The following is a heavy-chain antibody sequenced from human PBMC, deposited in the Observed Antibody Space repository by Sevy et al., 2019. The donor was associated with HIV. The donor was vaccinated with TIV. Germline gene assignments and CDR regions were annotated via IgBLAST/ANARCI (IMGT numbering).Heavy chain of an antibody. CDR3: ARDRGEILRSAFKS. CDR2: ISHDGRNNK. V-gene: IGHV3-30*04. CDR1: GFTFSEFG. D-gene: IGHD3-10*01. J-gene: IGHJ5*02. Sequence: GGSLRLSCAASGFTFSEFGMHWVRQAPGKGLEWVAVISHDGRNNKYNADSGKGRFTISRDNSKNTLNLQMNSLSADDTAIYYCARDRGEILRSAFKSWGQGTLVTVSS.